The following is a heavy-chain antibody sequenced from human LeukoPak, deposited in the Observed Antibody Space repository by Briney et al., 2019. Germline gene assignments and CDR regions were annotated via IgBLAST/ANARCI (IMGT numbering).Heavy chain of an antibody. J-gene: IGHJ5*02. CDR2: ISWNSGSI. Sequence: GRSLRLSCAAPGFTFDDYAMHWVRQAPGKGLEWVSGISWNSGSIGYADSVKGRFTISRDNAQNSLFLQMDSLRVEDTAVYYCARVGLDTAAWHISWFDPWGQGTRVTVSS. CDR1: GFTFDDYA. CDR3: ARVGLDTAAWHISWFDP. V-gene: IGHV3-9*01. D-gene: IGHD5-18*01.